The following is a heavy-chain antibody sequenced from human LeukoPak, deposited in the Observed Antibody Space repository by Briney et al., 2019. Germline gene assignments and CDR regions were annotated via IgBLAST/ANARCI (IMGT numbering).Heavy chain of an antibody. CDR2: ISYDGSNK. J-gene: IGHJ6*02. D-gene: IGHD4-23*01. CDR1: GFTFSSYA. CDR3: ARPPGGNNV. Sequence: HPGGSLRLSCAASGFTFSSYAMHWVRQAPGKGLEWVAVISYDGSNKYYADSVKGRFTISRDNSKNTLYLQMNSLRAEDTAVYYCARPPGGNNVWGQGTTVTVSS. V-gene: IGHV3-30-3*01.